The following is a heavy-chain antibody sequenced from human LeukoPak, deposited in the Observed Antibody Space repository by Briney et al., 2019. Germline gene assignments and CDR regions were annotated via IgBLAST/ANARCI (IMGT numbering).Heavy chain of an antibody. Sequence: ASVKVSCKASGYTFTGYYMHWVRQAPGQGLEWMGRINPNSGGTNYAQKFQGRVTVTRDTSISTAYMELSRLRSDDTAVYYCARVMDRVIRADYWGQGTLVTVSS. D-gene: IGHD2-2*03. J-gene: IGHJ4*02. V-gene: IGHV1-2*06. CDR3: ARVMDRVIRADY. CDR1: GYTFTGYY. CDR2: INPNSGGT.